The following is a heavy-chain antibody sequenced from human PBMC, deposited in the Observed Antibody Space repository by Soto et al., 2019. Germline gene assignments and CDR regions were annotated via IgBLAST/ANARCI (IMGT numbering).Heavy chain of an antibody. J-gene: IGHJ3*02. CDR2: MNPNSGNT. V-gene: IGHV1-8*01. CDR3: ARAYYDFWSGYYFSHAFDI. Sequence: ASVKVSCKASGYTFTSYDINWVRQATGQGLEWMGWMNPNSGNTGYVQKFQGRVTMTRNTSISTAYMELSSLRSEDTAVYYCARAYYDFWSGYYFSHAFDIWGQGTMVTVSS. D-gene: IGHD3-3*01. CDR1: GYTFTSYD.